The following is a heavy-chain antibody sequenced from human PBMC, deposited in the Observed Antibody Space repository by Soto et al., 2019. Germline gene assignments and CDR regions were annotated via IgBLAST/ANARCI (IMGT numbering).Heavy chain of an antibody. CDR2: ISYDGSNK. J-gene: IGHJ4*02. CDR3: ATTYPYYYDSSGSDY. Sequence: GESLKISCAASGFTFRSYGMHWVRQAPGKGLEWVALISYDGSNKYYGDSVKGRFTISKDNSKNTLFLQMNSLRAEDTAVYFCATTYPYYYDSSGSDYWGQGTLVTVSS. CDR1: GFTFRSYG. V-gene: IGHV3-30*03. D-gene: IGHD3-22*01.